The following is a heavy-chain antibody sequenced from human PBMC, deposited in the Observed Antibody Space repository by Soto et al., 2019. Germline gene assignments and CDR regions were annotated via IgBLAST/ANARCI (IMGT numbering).Heavy chain of an antibody. V-gene: IGHV4-31*03. CDR3: AREGGVYYSDSSGYYHPNYYFDY. Sequence: SETLSLTCTVSGGSISSGGYYWSWIRQHPGKGLEWIGYIYYSGSTYYNPSLKSRVTISVDTSKNQFSLKLSSVTAADTAVYYCAREGGVYYSDSSGYYHPNYYFDYWGQGTLVTVYS. D-gene: IGHD3-22*01. J-gene: IGHJ4*02. CDR2: IYYSGST. CDR1: GGSISSGGYY.